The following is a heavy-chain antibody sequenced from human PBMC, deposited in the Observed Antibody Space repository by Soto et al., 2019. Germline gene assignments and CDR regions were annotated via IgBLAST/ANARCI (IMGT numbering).Heavy chain of an antibody. J-gene: IGHJ6*02. D-gene: IGHD4-17*01. CDR1: GGYISSYY. Sequence: SEMQSLTYTLPGGYISSYYWTSIQQPPGKGLEWIGYIYYSGSTYYNPSLKSRVTISVDTSKNQFSLKLSSVTAADTAVYYCARLPSTTDYYYYGMDVWGQGTTVTVSS. CDR2: IYYSGST. V-gene: IGHV4-59*04. CDR3: ARLPSTTDYYYYGMDV.